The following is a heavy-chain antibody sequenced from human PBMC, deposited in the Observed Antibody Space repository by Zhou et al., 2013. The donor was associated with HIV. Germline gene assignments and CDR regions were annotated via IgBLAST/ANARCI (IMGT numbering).Heavy chain of an antibody. D-gene: IGHD5-18*01. V-gene: IGHV4-59*11. J-gene: IGHJ4*02. CDR3: ARGGRGYSYGYSSIDY. CDR2: IYYSGRT. CDR1: DGSISSHY. Sequence: VQLQESGPGLVKPSETLSLTCTVSDGSISSHYWSWIRQPPGKGLEWIGYIYYSGRTNYNPSLKSRVTISVDTSKNQFSLQLSSVTAADTAVYYXARGGRGYSYGYSSIDYWGQGTLVTVSS.